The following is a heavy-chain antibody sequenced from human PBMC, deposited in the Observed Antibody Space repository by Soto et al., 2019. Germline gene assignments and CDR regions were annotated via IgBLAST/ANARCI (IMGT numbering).Heavy chain of an antibody. V-gene: IGHV3-48*02. Sequence: EVQLVESGGGLIQPGGSLRLSCAASGFIFNTYSMNWVRQAPGKGLEWVSYISGSSQTIFYADSVRGRFTISRDNANNSTYLQMVSLRDEYTAVYYCARTLSWRRGPFDSWGQGTLVTVSS. D-gene: IGHD2-15*01. CDR1: GFIFNTYS. CDR2: ISGSSQTI. J-gene: IGHJ4*02. CDR3: ARTLSWRRGPFDS.